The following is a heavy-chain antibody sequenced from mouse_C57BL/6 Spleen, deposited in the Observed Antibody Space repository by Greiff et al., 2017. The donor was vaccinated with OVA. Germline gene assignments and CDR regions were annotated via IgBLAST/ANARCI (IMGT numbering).Heavy chain of an antibody. J-gene: IGHJ4*01. V-gene: IGHV1-26*01. CDR3: ARRAYYGSSYGAMDY. D-gene: IGHD1-1*01. CDR1: GYTFTDYY. CDR2: INPNNGGT. Sequence: VQLQQSGPELVKPGASVKISCKASGYTFTDYYMNWVKQSHGKSLEWIGDINPNNGGTSYNQKFKGKATLTVDKSSSTAYMELRSLTSEDSAVYYCARRAYYGSSYGAMDYWGQGTSVTVSS.